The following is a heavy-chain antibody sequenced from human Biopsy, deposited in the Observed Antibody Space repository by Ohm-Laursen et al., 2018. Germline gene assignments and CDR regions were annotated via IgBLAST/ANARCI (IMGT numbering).Heavy chain of an antibody. V-gene: IGHV4-59*01. D-gene: IGHD2/OR15-2a*01. CDR3: ARATNSTGWPYYYFYGMDV. J-gene: IGHJ6*02. CDR1: GGSISSDY. Sequence: VTLSLTCTVSGGSISSDYWSWIRQTPGKGLEWIGYIYYSWSTNYNPSLKSRVTISVDTSKNQFSLRLNSVTAADTAVYYCARATNSTGWPYYYFYGMDVWGQGTTVTVSS. CDR2: IYYSWST.